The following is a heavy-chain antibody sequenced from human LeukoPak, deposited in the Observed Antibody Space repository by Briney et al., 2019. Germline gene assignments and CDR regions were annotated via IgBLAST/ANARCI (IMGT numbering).Heavy chain of an antibody. CDR2: IYYSGSS. D-gene: IGHD2-2*02. V-gene: IGHV4-59*01. CDR3: AREVPAAIMDV. J-gene: IGHJ6*04. CDR1: GGSISSYH. Sequence: PSETLSLTCTVSGGSISSYHWSWIRQVPGQGLEWIGYIYYSGSSNYNPSLKSRVTISVDTSKNQFSLKLSSVTAADTAVYYCAREVPAAIMDVWGKGTTVTVSS.